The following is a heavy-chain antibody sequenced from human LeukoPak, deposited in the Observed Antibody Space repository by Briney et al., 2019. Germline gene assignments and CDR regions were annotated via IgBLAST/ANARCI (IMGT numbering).Heavy chain of an antibody. J-gene: IGHJ3*02. V-gene: IGHV1-8*03. D-gene: IGHD3-10*01. CDR1: GYTFTSYD. CDR3: ARDADGSGSGDFDI. Sequence: ASVKVSCKASGYTFTSYDINWVRQATGQGLEWMGWMNPNSGNTGYAQKLQGRVTITRNTSISTAYMELSSLRSEDTAVYYCARDADGSGSGDFDIWGQGTMVTVSS. CDR2: MNPNSGNT.